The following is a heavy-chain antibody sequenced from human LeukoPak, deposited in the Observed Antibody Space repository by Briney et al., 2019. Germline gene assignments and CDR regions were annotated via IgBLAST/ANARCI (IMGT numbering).Heavy chain of an antibody. D-gene: IGHD2-21*02. CDR2: IYPGDSDS. CDR1: GYNFTSYW. V-gene: IGHV5-51*01. Sequence: GESLKISCKGSGYNFTSYWIGWVRHMPGKGLEWMGIIYPGDSDSRLSPSLQGQVTISADKSISTAYLQWNSLKASDTAMYYCARGHHVVVATATWASDAFDLWGQGTMVTVSS. CDR3: ARGHHVVVATATWASDAFDL. J-gene: IGHJ3*01.